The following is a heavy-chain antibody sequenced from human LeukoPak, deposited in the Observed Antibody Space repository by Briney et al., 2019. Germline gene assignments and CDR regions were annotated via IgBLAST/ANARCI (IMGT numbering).Heavy chain of an antibody. CDR3: ARDRPFGA. CDR2: IDDSGSA. V-gene: IGHV4-59*01. Sequence: PSETLSLTCTVSGASISGYYWSWIRQPPGKGLEWIGYIDDSGSANYNPSLKSRVTISGDTSKNQFYLRLGFVTAADTAMYYCARDRPFGAWGQGTQVTVSS. J-gene: IGHJ5*02. CDR1: GASISGYY. D-gene: IGHD3-10*01.